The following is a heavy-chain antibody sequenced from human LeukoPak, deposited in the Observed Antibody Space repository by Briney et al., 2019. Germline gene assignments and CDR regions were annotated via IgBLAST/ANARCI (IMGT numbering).Heavy chain of an antibody. CDR2: IYSGGST. D-gene: IGHD2-2*01. Sequence: AGGSLRLSCAASGFTVSSNYMSWVRQAPGKGLEWVSVIYSGGSTYYADSVKGRFTISRENSKNTLYLQMNSLRAEDTAVYYCARAVVVPAAIRYWGQGTLVTVSS. V-gene: IGHV3-66*01. CDR1: GFTVSSNY. J-gene: IGHJ4*02. CDR3: ARAVVVPAAIRY.